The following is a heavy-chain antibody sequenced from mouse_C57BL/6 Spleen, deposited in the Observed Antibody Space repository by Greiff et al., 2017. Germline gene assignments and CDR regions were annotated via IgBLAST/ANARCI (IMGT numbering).Heavy chain of an antibody. CDR2: IRLKSDNYAT. CDR3: TPVLRYAMDY. CDR1: GFTFSNYW. Sequence: EVQLVESGGGLVQPGGSMKLSCVASGFTFSNYWMNWVRQSPEKGLEWVAQIRLKSDNYATNYAESVKGRFTISRDDSKSSVYLQMNNLRAEDTGIYYCTPVLRYAMDYWGQGTSVTVSS. D-gene: IGHD1-1*01. V-gene: IGHV6-3*01. J-gene: IGHJ4*01.